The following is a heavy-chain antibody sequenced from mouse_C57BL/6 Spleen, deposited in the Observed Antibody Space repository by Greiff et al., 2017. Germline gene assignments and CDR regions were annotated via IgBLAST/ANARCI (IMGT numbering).Heavy chain of an antibody. V-gene: IGHV1-69*01. D-gene: IGHD2-4*01. Sequence: QVQLQQPGAELVMPGASVKLSCKASGYTFTSYWMHWVKQRPGQGLEWIGEIDPSDSYTNYNQKFKGKSTLTVDKSSSTAYMQLSSLTSEDSAVYYCATVYDYDDVSFAYWGQGTLVTVSA. CDR2: IDPSDSYT. CDR1: GYTFTSYW. J-gene: IGHJ3*01. CDR3: ATVYDYDDVSFAY.